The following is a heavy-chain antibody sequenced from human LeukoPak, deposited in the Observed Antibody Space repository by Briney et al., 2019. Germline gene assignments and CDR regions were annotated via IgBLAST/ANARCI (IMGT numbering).Heavy chain of an antibody. D-gene: IGHD6-19*01. V-gene: IGHV4-59*01. Sequence: SETLSLTCTVSGDSITEYYWSWIRQSPGKGLEWIGYVYHTGTTSYSPPFNGRVTMTADTSKNQLSLKLKSVTVADTAVYYCARDREWVGMGFDHWGQGAVVTVSS. J-gene: IGHJ4*02. CDR3: ARDREWVGMGFDH. CDR1: GDSITEYY. CDR2: VYHTGTT.